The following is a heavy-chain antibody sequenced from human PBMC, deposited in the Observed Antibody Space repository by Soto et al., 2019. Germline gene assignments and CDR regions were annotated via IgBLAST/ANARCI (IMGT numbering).Heavy chain of an antibody. Sequence: GGSLRLSCEASGFTFEDSGMSWVRQAPGQGLEWVSGINWSGDNTGYADSVKRRFTISRDNSKNTLYLQMNSLRAEATAVYYCAKDMGGSSYPPGDYYSSGMDVWGQGTTVTVSS. CDR3: AKDMGGSSYPPGDYYSSGMDV. J-gene: IGHJ6*02. CDR1: GFTFEDSG. CDR2: INWSGDNT. D-gene: IGHD5-18*01. V-gene: IGHV3-20*04.